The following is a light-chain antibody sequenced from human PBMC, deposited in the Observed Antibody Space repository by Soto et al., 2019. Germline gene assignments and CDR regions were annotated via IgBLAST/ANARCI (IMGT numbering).Light chain of an antibody. Sequence: EIVMTQSPGTLSVSPGEGATLSCRASQSVSSSLAWYQQKPGQAPRLLLYGASTRATGIPARFSGSGSETEFTLSISSLQSEDFAVYYCQQYNNWPGTFGQGPKVEIK. J-gene: IGKJ1*01. CDR2: GAS. CDR3: QQYNNWPGT. CDR1: QSVSSS. V-gene: IGKV3-15*01.